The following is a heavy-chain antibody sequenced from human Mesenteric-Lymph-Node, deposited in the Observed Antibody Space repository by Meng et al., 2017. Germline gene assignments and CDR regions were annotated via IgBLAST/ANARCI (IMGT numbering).Heavy chain of an antibody. Sequence: GESLKISCVGSGFTFRSYVMTWVRQAPGKGLEWVSAISGGDGDTYYADSVKGRFTISRDNSKNTVYLLMSSLRDEDTAKYYCALKGSASYYDVWGQGTMVTVSS. J-gene: IGHJ3*01. CDR1: GFTFRSYV. V-gene: IGHV3-23*01. D-gene: IGHD1-26*01. CDR3: ALKGSASYYDV. CDR2: ISGGDGDT.